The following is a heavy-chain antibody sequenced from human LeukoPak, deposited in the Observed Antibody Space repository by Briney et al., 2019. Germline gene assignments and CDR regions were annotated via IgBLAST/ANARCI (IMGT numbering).Heavy chain of an antibody. D-gene: IGHD6-19*01. CDR2: IYTSGST. V-gene: IGHV4-61*02. CDR3: ARGQQWLGDFDY. J-gene: IGHJ4*02. CDR1: GGSISSGSYY. Sequence: SQTLSLTCTVSGGSISSGSYYWSWLRQPAGTGLEWIGRIYTSGSTNYNPSLKSRVTISVDTSKNQFSLKLSSVTAADTAVYYCARGQQWLGDFDYWGQGTLVTVSS.